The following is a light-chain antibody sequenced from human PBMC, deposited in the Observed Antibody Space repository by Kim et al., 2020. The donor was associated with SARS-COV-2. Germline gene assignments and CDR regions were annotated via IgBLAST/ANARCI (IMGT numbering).Light chain of an antibody. Sequence: LSPGERATLSCRASQSVTNSYLAWYQQKPGQSPRLLIYGASSRATGIPDRFSGSGSGTDFTLTISRLEPEDFAVYYCQQYAYSITFGQGTRLEIK. V-gene: IGKV3-20*01. CDR2: GAS. CDR1: QSVTNSY. CDR3: QQYAYSIT. J-gene: IGKJ5*01.